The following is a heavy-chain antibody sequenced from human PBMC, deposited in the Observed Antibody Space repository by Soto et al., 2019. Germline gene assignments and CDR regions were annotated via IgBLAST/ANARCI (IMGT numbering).Heavy chain of an antibody. V-gene: IGHV3-23*04. J-gene: IGHJ4*02. D-gene: IGHD6-13*01. CDR2: ISSGGST. Sequence: VQLVASGGGLVQPGGSLRLSCAASGLTFSSYEMNWVRQAPGKGLEWVSYISSGGSTYYADSVKGRFTISRDNSKNTLYLQMNSLRAEDTAVYYCAKGEYGAAAGTCHIAYWGQGTLVTVSS. CDR3: AKGEYGAAAGTCHIAY. CDR1: GLTFSSYE.